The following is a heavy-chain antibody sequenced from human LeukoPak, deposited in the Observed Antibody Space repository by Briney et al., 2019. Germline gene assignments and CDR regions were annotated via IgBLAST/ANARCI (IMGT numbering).Heavy chain of an antibody. CDR2: ISSSGSTI. Sequence: GGSLRLSCAASVFTFSSYEMNWVRQAPGKGLEWVSYISSSGSTIYYADSVKGRFTISRDNAKNSLYLQMNSLRAEDTAVYYCARGGEYGDYPDYWGQGTLVTVSS. V-gene: IGHV3-48*03. CDR1: VFTFSSYE. CDR3: ARGGEYGDYPDY. D-gene: IGHD4-17*01. J-gene: IGHJ4*02.